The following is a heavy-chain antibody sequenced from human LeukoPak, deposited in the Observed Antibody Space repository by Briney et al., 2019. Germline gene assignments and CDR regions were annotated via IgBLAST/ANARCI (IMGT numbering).Heavy chain of an antibody. CDR2: ISWDGGST. D-gene: IGHD1-1*01. CDR3: AKGDDEPQIDY. J-gene: IGHJ4*02. V-gene: IGHV3-43D*03. CDR1: GFTFDDYA. Sequence: PGGSLRLSCAASGFTFDDYAMHWVRHAPGKGLEWVSLISWDGGSTYYADSVKGRFTISRDNSKNSLYLQMNSLRAEDTALYYCAKGDDEPQIDYWGQGTLVTVSS.